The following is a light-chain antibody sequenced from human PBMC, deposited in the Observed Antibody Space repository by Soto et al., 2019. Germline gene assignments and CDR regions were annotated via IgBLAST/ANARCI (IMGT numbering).Light chain of an antibody. J-gene: IGKJ3*01. CDR2: GAS. CDR3: QHYDNLPPFT. Sequence: DIQMTQSPSSLSASVGARVSITCQASQDIRNYLSWFQQKPGRAPKLLIYGASNLETGVPSRFRGSGYGTDFTFTISSLQPEDIATYYGQHYDNLPPFTFGPGTKVDIK. V-gene: IGKV1-33*01. CDR1: QDIRNY.